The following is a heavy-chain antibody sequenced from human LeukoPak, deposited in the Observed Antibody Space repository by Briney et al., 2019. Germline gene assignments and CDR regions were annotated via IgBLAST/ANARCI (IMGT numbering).Heavy chain of an antibody. J-gene: IGHJ4*02. D-gene: IGHD1-14*01. CDR1: GFTFSGYA. CDR3: VKTGDGAYYFDY. CDR2: ISSNGGST. V-gene: IGHV3-64*05. Sequence: GGSLRLSCSASGFTFSGYAMHWVRQAPGKGLEYVSAISSNGGSTYYADSVKGRFTVSRDNSRNTLYFQMSSLKAEDTAVYYCVKTGDGAYYFDYWGQGTLVTVSS.